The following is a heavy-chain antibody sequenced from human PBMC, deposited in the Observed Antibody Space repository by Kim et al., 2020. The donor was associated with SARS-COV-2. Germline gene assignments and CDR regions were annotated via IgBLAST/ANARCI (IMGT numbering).Heavy chain of an antibody. D-gene: IGHD3-9*01. CDR3: ARGSISPPGKRALSF. CDR1: GYTFTSYG. Sequence: ASVKVSCKASGYTFTSYGFAWVRQAPGQGLEYMGWINVNNGDTNYVQRLQGRVTMTTDTSTSTVYMELRSLRSDDTAVYYCARGSISPPGKRALSFWGQGTLVTVSS. J-gene: IGHJ4*02. CDR2: INVNNGDT. V-gene: IGHV1-18*01.